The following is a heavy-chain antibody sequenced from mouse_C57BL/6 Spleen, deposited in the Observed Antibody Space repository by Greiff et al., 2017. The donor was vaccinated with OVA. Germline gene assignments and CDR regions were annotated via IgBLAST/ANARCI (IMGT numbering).Heavy chain of an antibody. CDR2: IHPNSGST. V-gene: IGHV1-64*01. CDR3: ARPGHDSPFAY. D-gene: IGHD2-4*01. J-gene: IGHJ3*01. Sequence: QVQLQQPGAELVKPGASVKLSCKASGYTFTSYWMHWVKQRPGQGLEWIGMIHPNSGSTNYTEKFKSKATLTVDKSSSTAYMQLSSLTSVDSAVYYCARPGHDSPFAYWGQGTLVTVAA. CDR1: GYTFTSYW.